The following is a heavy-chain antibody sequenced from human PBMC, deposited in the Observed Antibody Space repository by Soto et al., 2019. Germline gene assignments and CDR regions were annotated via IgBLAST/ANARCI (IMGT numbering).Heavy chain of an antibody. J-gene: IGHJ6*02. CDR2: IRSKAYGGTT. CDR3: TRDLGIAAAGQGDYYYGMDV. CDR1: GFTFGDYA. D-gene: IGHD6-13*01. Sequence: GGSLRLSCTPSGFTFGDYAMSWFRQAPGKGLEWVGFIRSKAYGGTTEYAASVKGRFTISRDDSKSIAYLQMNSLKTEDTAVYYCTRDLGIAAAGQGDYYYGMDVWGQGT. V-gene: IGHV3-49*03.